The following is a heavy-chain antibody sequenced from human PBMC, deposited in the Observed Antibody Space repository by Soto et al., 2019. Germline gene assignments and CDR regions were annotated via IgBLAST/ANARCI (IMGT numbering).Heavy chain of an antibody. V-gene: IGHV3-23*01. CDR2: IRGSDGST. CDR1: GFTFSSYA. Sequence: EVQMLESGGGLVQPGGSLRLSCAASGFTFSSYAMSWVRQAPGKGLEWVSAIRGSDGSTFYADSVKGRFTISRDDSKNTLYLQMNSLRAEDTAVYYCAKGPGMYSDFDCCGQGTLVTVSS. D-gene: IGHD2-8*01. CDR3: AKGPGMYSDFDC. J-gene: IGHJ4*02.